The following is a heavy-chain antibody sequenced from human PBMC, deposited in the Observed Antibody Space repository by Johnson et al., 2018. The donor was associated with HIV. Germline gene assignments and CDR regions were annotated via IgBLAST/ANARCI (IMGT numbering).Heavy chain of an antibody. CDR3: AKETRDSRSAFDI. V-gene: IGHV3-30*02. D-gene: IGHD3-22*01. Sequence: QVQLVEYGGDVVQPGGSLRLSCAASGFSFSSYGIHWVRQAPGKGLEWVAFTQYDGSNKYYADSVKGRFTISRDNSKKTLFLQMNNLRAEDTAVYFCAKETRDSRSAFDIWGQGTMVTVSS. J-gene: IGHJ3*02. CDR2: TQYDGSNK. CDR1: GFSFSSYG.